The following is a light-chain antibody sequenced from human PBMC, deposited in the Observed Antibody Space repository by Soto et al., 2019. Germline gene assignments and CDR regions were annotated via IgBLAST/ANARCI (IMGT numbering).Light chain of an antibody. V-gene: IGKV3-20*01. J-gene: IGKJ1*01. CDR1: QSVSSNY. CDR3: QQYGSAPPT. Sequence: EIVLTQSPGTLSLSPGERATLSCRASQSVSSNYLAWYQRKPGQAPRLLIYGASSWAIDIPNRFSGSGSGTDFTLTITRLEPEDFAVYYCQQYGSAPPTFGQGTKVEI. CDR2: GAS.